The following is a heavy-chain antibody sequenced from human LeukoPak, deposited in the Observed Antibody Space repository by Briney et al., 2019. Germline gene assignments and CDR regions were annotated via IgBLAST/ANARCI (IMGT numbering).Heavy chain of an antibody. CDR1: GGTFSSYA. J-gene: IGHJ5*02. Sequence: SVKVSCKASGGTFSSYAISWVRQAPGQGLEWMGGIIPIFGTANYAQKFRGRVTITADESTSTAYMELSSLRSEDTAVYYCARSRVAGNWFDPWGQGTLVTVSS. V-gene: IGHV1-69*01. D-gene: IGHD6-19*01. CDR2: IIPIFGTA. CDR3: ARSRVAGNWFDP.